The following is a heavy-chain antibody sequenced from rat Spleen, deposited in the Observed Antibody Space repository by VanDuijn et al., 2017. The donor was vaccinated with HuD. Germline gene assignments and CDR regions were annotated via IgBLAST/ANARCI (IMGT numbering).Heavy chain of an antibody. J-gene: IGHJ1*01. CDR1: GDSISSNF. CDR2: ISYSGSS. V-gene: IGHV3-1*01. D-gene: IGHD1-10*01. CDR3: ASITSYWYFDL. Sequence: EVQLQESGPGLVKPSQSLSLTCSVTGDSISSNFWGWIRKFPGNEMEWIGHISYSGSSNYHPSLKSRISFSRDTSRNQFFLQLNSVTTEDTATYYCASITSYWYFDLWGPGTMVTVSS.